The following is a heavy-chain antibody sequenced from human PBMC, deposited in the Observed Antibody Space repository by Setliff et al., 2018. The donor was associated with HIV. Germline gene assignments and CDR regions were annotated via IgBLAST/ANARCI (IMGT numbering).Heavy chain of an antibody. V-gene: IGHV5-51*01. CDR1: GYTFSNFW. CDR3: VRLNRGSTWSIASDRGFFDP. J-gene: IGHJ5*02. Sequence: GESLKISCKGSGYTFSNFWISWVRQMPGKGLEWMGIIYPGDSDSRYSPSLQGQVTISADTSLKTAHLQWSSLKASDTATYFCVRLNRGSTWSIASDRGFFDPWGQGTLVTVSS. CDR2: IYPGDSDS. D-gene: IGHD3-10*01.